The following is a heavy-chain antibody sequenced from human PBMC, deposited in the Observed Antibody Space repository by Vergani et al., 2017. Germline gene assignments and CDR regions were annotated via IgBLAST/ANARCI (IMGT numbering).Heavy chain of an antibody. CDR3: ARNRYCGGDCYSPGLDY. D-gene: IGHD2-21*01. Sequence: QVQLVESGGGVVQPGRSLRLSCAASGFTFSSYAMSWVRQAPGKGLEWVAVISYDGSNKYYADSVKGRFTISRDNSKNTLYLQMNSLRAEDTAVYYCARNRYCGGDCYSPGLDYWGQGTLVTVSS. J-gene: IGHJ4*02. CDR1: GFTFSSYA. V-gene: IGHV3-30-3*01. CDR2: ISYDGSNK.